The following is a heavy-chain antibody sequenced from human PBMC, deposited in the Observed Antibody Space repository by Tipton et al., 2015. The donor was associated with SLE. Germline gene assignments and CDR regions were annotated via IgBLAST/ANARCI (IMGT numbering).Heavy chain of an antibody. D-gene: IGHD3-10*01. V-gene: IGHV3-23*01. Sequence: SLRLSCAAPVFTFNRYAVCWVRQAPGKGLGWVSAVSGSGDRPYYADFAKGRFTISRDKSNNTLFLQMNSLRAEDTALYYCAQASFYLVSGSSLASWGQGTLVTVSS. CDR2: VSGSGDRP. J-gene: IGHJ4*02. CDR3: AQASFYLVSGSSLAS. CDR1: VFTFNRYA.